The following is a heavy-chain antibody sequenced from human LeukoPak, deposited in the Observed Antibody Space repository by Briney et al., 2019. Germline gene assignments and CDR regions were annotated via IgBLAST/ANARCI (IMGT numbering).Heavy chain of an antibody. D-gene: IGHD3-10*01. Sequence: ASVKVSCKASGYTFTSYGISWVRQAPGQGLEWMGWISAYNGNTNHAQKLQGRVTMTTDTSTSTAYMELRGLRSDDTAVYYCARGRLWFGDVAGYKPDFDYWGQGTLVTVSS. J-gene: IGHJ4*02. V-gene: IGHV1-18*01. CDR2: ISAYNGNT. CDR1: GYTFTSYG. CDR3: ARGRLWFGDVAGYKPDFDY.